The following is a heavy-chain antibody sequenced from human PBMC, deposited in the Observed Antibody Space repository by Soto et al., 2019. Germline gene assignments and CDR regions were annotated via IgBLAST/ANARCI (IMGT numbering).Heavy chain of an antibody. J-gene: IGHJ4*02. CDR2: INHSGRT. CDR3: ARGRKYYDFWSGYSHPRYYFNY. D-gene: IGHD3-3*01. V-gene: IGHV4-34*01. CDR1: GVSFSGYC. Sequence: SGTLSLTCAVEGVSFSGYCWSWIRQPPGKGLEWIGEINHSGRTNYNPSLKSRVTISVDTSKSQFSLKLSSVTAADTAVYYCARGRKYYDFWSGYSHPRYYFNYWGQGPLVTVSP.